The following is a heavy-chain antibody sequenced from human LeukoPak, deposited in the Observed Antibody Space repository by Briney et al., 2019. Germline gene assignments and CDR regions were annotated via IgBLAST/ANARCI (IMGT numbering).Heavy chain of an antibody. D-gene: IGHD3-3*01. Sequence: GGSLRLSCEASGFTFSSYNMNWVRQAPGKRLEWVSSITSSSSYVFYADSVKGRFTISRDNSKNTLYLQMNSLRAEDTAVYYCSRSRRGFGYFDYWGQGTLVTVSS. V-gene: IGHV3-21*01. J-gene: IGHJ4*02. CDR1: GFTFSSYN. CDR2: ITSSSSYV. CDR3: SRSRRGFGYFDY.